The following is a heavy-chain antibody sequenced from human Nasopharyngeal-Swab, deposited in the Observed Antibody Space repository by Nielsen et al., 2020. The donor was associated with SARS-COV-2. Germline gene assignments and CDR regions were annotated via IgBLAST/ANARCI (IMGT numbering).Heavy chain of an antibody. D-gene: IGHD2-2*02. CDR3: ARGDEGYCSSTSCYMMYWYFDL. J-gene: IGHJ2*01. CDR1: GGSVSSGSYY. Sequence: SETLSLTCTVSGGSVSSGSYYWSWIRQPPGKGLEWIGYIYYSGSTNYNPSLKSRVTISVDTSKNQFSLKLSSVTAADTAVYYCARGDEGYCSSTSCYMMYWYFDLWGRGTLVTVSS. V-gene: IGHV4-61*01. CDR2: IYYSGST.